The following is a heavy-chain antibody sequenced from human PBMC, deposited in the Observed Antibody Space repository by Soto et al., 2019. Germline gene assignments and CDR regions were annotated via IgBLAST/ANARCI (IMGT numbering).Heavy chain of an antibody. D-gene: IGHD2-21*01. Sequence: ASVKVSCKASGYTFTENDINWVRQATGQGLEWMGWMNPNSGNTGYAQKFQGRVTMTRDNSITTACMELSSLRSEDTAVYFCVRASLDYYSADYYKHCGQAPLVTVTS. J-gene: IGHJ4*02. CDR2: MNPNSGNT. V-gene: IGHV1-8*01. CDR3: VRASLDYYSADYYKH. CDR1: GYTFTEND.